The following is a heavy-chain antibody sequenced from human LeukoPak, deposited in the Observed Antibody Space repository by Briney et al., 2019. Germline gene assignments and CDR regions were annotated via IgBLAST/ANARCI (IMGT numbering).Heavy chain of an antibody. J-gene: IGHJ4*02. CDR1: GFTFDDYG. CDR2: INWDGGST. Sequence: RSGGSLRLSCAASGFTFDDYGMSWLRHAPGKGLELVSGINWDGGSTGYADSVKGRFTISRDNAKNSLYLQMNSLRAEDTALYYCARDGEYCSSTSCYGYWGQGTLVTVSS. D-gene: IGHD2-2*01. V-gene: IGHV3-20*04. CDR3: ARDGEYCSSTSCYGY.